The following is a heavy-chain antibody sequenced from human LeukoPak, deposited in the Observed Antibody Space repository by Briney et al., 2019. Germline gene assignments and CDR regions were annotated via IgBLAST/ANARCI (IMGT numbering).Heavy chain of an antibody. D-gene: IGHD6-6*01. V-gene: IGHV5-51*01. CDR2: IYPGDSDT. CDR3: ARSFSTSSAVDY. CDR1: GYSFTAYW. Sequence: GESLKISCKGSGYSFTAYWIAWVRQMPGRGLEWMGIIYPGDSDTRYSPSFQGQVTISADKSISTAYLQWSSLKASDTAMYYCARSFSTSSAVDYWGQGTLVTVSS. J-gene: IGHJ4*02.